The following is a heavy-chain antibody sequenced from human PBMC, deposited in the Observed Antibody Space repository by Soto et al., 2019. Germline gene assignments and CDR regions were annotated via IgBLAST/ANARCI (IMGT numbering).Heavy chain of an antibody. D-gene: IGHD1-26*01. CDR2: IYTSGST. Sequence: SETLSLTCTVSGGSISSGGYYWSWIRQPAGKGLEWIGRIYTSGSTNYNPSLKSRVTMSVDTSKNQFSLKLSSVTAADTAVYYCARDRGSYYPDAFDIWGQGTMVTVSS. CDR3: ARDRGSYYPDAFDI. V-gene: IGHV4-61*02. J-gene: IGHJ3*02. CDR1: GGSISSGGYY.